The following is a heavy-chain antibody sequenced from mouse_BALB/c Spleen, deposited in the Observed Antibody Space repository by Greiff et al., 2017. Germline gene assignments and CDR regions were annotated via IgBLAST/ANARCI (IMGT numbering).Heavy chain of an antibody. CDR2: ISSGGST. J-gene: IGHJ4*01. CDR1: GFTFSSYA. CDR3: ARGLDYRYDYAMDY. D-gene: IGHD2-14*01. V-gene: IGHV5-6-5*01. Sequence: EVMLVESGGGLVKPGGSLKLSCAASGFTFSSYAMSWVRQTPEKRLEWVASISSGGSTYYPDSVKGRFTISRDNARNILYLQMSSLMSEDTAMYYCARGLDYRYDYAMDYWGQGTSVTVSS.